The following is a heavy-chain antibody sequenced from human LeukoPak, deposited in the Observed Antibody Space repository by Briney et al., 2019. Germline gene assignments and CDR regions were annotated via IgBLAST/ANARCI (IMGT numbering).Heavy chain of an antibody. J-gene: IGHJ5*02. CDR3: ARVFVYCSGGSCYWGWFDP. D-gene: IGHD2-15*01. V-gene: IGHV4-39*07. CDR1: GGSISSSSYY. Sequence: SETLSLTCTVSGGSISSSSYYWGWIRQPPGKGLEWIGSIYYSGSTYYNPSLKSRVTISVDTSKNQFSLKLSSVTAADTAMYYCARVFVYCSGGSCYWGWFDPWGQGTLVTVSS. CDR2: IYYSGST.